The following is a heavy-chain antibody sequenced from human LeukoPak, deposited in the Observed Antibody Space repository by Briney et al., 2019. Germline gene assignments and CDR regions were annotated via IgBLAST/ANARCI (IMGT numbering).Heavy chain of an antibody. CDR1: GGTFSSYA. CDR2: IIPIFGTA. CDR3: ARGTNDFWSVSYYMDV. D-gene: IGHD3-3*01. V-gene: IGHV1-69*13. Sequence: GASVKVSCKASGGTFSSYAISWVRQAPGQGLEWMGGIIPIFGTANYAQKFQGRVTITADESTSTAYMELSSLRSEDTAVYCCARGTNDFWSVSYYMDVWGKGTTVTVSS. J-gene: IGHJ6*03.